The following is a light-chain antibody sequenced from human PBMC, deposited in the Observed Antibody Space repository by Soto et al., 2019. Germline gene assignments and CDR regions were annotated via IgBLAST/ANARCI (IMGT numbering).Light chain of an antibody. V-gene: IGKV3-11*01. CDR1: QSVSSY. CDR2: DAS. J-gene: IGKJ4*01. CDR3: QQRSNWPLT. Sequence: EIVLPQSPATLSSSPGERATLSCRASQSVSSYLAWYQQKPGQAPRLLIRDASNRATGIPARFSGSGSGTDVTLTISSLEPEDVAAYYCQQRSNWPLTFGGGTKVEIK.